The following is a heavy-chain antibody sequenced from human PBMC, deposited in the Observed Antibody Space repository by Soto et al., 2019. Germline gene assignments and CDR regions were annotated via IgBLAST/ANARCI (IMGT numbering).Heavy chain of an antibody. Sequence: GGSLRLSCAASGFTFSSYAMSWVRQAPGKGLEWVSAISGSGGSTYYADSVKGRFTISRDNSKNTLYLQMNSLRAEDTAVYYCAKVRDFWSGPYYYYYMDVWGKGTTVTVSS. CDR1: GFTFSSYA. CDR2: ISGSGGST. D-gene: IGHD3-3*01. J-gene: IGHJ6*03. V-gene: IGHV3-23*01. CDR3: AKVRDFWSGPYYYYYMDV.